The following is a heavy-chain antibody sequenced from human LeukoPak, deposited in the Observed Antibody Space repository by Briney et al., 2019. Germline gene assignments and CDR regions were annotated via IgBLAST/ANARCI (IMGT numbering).Heavy chain of an antibody. V-gene: IGHV4-4*02. CDR2: IYHSGST. Sequence: GTLSLTCAVSGGSISSSNWWSWVRQPPGKGLEWIGEIYHSGSTNYNPSLKSRVTISVDKSKNQFSLKLSSVTAADTAVYYCARGGYSHGYAYNWFDPWGQGTLVTVSS. J-gene: IGHJ5*02. CDR1: GGSISSSNW. D-gene: IGHD5-18*01. CDR3: ARGGYSHGYAYNWFDP.